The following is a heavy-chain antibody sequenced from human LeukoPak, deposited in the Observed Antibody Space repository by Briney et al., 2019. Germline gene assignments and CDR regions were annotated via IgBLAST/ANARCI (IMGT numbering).Heavy chain of an antibody. Sequence: SCTASGYTFTSYGISWIRQPPGKGLEWIGSIYYSGSTYYNPSLKSRVTISVDTSKNQFSLKLSSVTAADTAVYYCARLRGAAIDYWGQGSLVTVSS. J-gene: IGHJ4*02. D-gene: IGHD6-13*01. V-gene: IGHV4-39*01. CDR2: IYYSGST. CDR1: GYTFTSYGI. CDR3: ARLRGAAIDY.